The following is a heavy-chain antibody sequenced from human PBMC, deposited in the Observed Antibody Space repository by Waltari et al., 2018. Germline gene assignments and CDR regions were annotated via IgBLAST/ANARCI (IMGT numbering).Heavy chain of an antibody. CDR2: IYHSGTT. Sequence: QVQLQESGPGLVKPSQTLSLTCTVSGGSITSGYYNWSWVRQHPGKGLEWIGYIYHSGTTYYNPSLKSRVAISVDTSKNQFSLNLTSVTAADTAVYYCAHHFGDYPYPYEIDGWGQGTTVTVSS. CDR3: AHHFGDYPYPYEIDG. CDR1: GGSITSGYYN. J-gene: IGHJ6*02. V-gene: IGHV4-31*03. D-gene: IGHD4-17*01.